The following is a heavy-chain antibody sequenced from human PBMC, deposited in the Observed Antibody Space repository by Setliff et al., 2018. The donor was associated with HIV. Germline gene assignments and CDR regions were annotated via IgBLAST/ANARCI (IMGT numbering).Heavy chain of an antibody. J-gene: IGHJ5*02. D-gene: IGHD3-10*01. CDR1: GYTFSNYY. Sequence: ASVKVSCKASGYTFSNYYVHWVRQAPGQGLEWMGQINPKSGDTDYAQKFQGRVTLTRDTSITTTYMELSSLSSDDTAVYYCARTASVTMIRGSLRPWGQGTLVTVSS. V-gene: IGHV1-2*06. CDR2: INPKSGDT. CDR3: ARTASVTMIRGSLRP.